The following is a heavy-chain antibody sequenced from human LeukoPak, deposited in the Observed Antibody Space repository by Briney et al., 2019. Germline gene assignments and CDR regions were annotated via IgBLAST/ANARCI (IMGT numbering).Heavy chain of an antibody. Sequence: TPSETLSLTCTVSGGSISSYYWSWIRQPAGKGLEWIGRIYTSGSTNYNPSLKSRVTMSVDTSKNQFSLKLSSVTAADTAVYYCARDWPPGLGPGDNWFDPWGQGTLVTVSS. V-gene: IGHV4-4*07. J-gene: IGHJ5*02. CDR1: GGSISSYY. CDR3: ARDWPPGLGPGDNWFDP. D-gene: IGHD3/OR15-3a*01. CDR2: IYTSGST.